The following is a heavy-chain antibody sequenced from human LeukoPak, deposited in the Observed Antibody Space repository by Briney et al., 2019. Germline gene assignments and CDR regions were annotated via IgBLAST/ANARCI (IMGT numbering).Heavy chain of an antibody. CDR2: ISGSGGST. CDR1: GFTFSSYA. Sequence: GGSLRLSCAASGFTFSSYAMSWVRQAPGKGVECVSAISGSGGSTYYADSVKGRFTISRDNSKHTLYLQMNSLRAEDTAVYYWAKTCSSTSRYFDWGQGTLVTVSS. CDR3: AKTCSSTSRYFD. V-gene: IGHV3-23*01. D-gene: IGHD2-2*01. J-gene: IGHJ4*02.